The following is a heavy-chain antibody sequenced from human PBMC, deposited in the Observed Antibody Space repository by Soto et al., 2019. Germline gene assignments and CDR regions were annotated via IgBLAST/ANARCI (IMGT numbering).Heavy chain of an antibody. J-gene: IGHJ3*02. CDR2: IYHSGST. V-gene: IGHV4-61*05. CDR1: GVSLSSGDCY. Sequence: PWETLSLTCSFSGVSLSSGDCYLRWIRPPPGKRLEWIVYIYHSGSTNYNPSLKSRVTISVDKSKNQFSLKLSSVTAADTAVFYCERFMVAGSANAFDIWGQGTMVTVSS. D-gene: IGHD6-19*01. CDR3: ERFMVAGSANAFDI.